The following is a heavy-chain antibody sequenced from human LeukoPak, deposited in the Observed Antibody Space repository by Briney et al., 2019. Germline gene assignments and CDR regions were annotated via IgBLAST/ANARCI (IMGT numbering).Heavy chain of an antibody. V-gene: IGHV3-48*03. Sequence: GGSLRLSCAASGFTFSSYALNWVRQAPGKGLEWVSYISSSGTTVYCADSLKGRFTISRDNAEDSLYLQMNSLRAEDTAVYYCARALPIDYWGQGTLVTVSP. CDR1: GFTFSSYA. CDR2: ISSSGTTV. J-gene: IGHJ4*02. CDR3: ARALPIDY.